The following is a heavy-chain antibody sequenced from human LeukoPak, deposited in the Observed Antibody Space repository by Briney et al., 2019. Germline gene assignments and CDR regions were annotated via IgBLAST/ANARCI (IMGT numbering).Heavy chain of an antibody. Sequence: SETLSLTCTVSGGSISSSSYYWGWIRQPPGKGLEWIGSIYYSGSTYYNPSLKSRVTISVDTSKNQFSLKLSSVTAADTAVYYCARVPMEGEDWFDPWGQGTLVTVSS. J-gene: IGHJ5*02. D-gene: IGHD3-16*01. CDR1: GGSISSSSYY. CDR2: IYYSGST. CDR3: ARVPMEGEDWFDP. V-gene: IGHV4-39*07.